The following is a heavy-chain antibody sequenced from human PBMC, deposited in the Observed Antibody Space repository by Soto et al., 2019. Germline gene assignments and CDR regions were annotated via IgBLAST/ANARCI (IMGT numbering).Heavy chain of an antibody. CDR2: INSDGSST. J-gene: IGHJ4*02. CDR1: GFTFSSYW. D-gene: IGHD2-15*01. CDR3: VRTSLVVTAATREDY. Sequence: EVQLVESGGGLVQPGESLRLSCAASGFTFSSYWMHWVRQAPGKGLVWVSRINSDGSSTSYAGSVKGRCTISRDNAKNTMYLQMNSLRAEDTAVYYCVRTSLVVTAATREDYWGQGTLVNVSS. V-gene: IGHV3-74*01.